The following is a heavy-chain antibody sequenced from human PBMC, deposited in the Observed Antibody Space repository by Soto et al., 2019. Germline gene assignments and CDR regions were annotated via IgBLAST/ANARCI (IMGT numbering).Heavy chain of an antibody. D-gene: IGHD5-12*01. Sequence: QVQLQESGPGLVKPSETLSLTCTVSGGSISSYYWSWIRQPPGRGLEWMGYIYYSGSTNYNPSLKTRVTISVDTSKNQFSLRLSSVTAADTAVYYCARGGVEVATKGGWNYWGQGTLVTVSS. V-gene: IGHV4-59*01. CDR3: ARGGVEVATKGGWNY. CDR2: IYYSGST. J-gene: IGHJ4*02. CDR1: GGSISSYY.